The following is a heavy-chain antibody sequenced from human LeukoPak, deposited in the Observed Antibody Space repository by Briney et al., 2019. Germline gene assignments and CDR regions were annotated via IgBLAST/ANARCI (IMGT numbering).Heavy chain of an antibody. CDR1: GYTFTSYG. Sequence: GGSVKVSCKASGYTFTSYGISWVRQAPGQGLEWMGWISAYNGSTNYAQKLQGRVTMTTDTSTSTAYMELRSLRSDDTAVHYCARGKGGDIVVVPAAIPNWFDPWGQGTLVTVSS. CDR3: ARGKGGDIVVVPAAIPNWFDP. V-gene: IGHV1-18*01. D-gene: IGHD2-2*01. J-gene: IGHJ5*02. CDR2: ISAYNGST.